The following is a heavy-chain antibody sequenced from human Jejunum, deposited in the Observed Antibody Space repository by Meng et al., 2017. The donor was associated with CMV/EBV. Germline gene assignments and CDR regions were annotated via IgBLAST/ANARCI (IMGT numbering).Heavy chain of an antibody. D-gene: IGHD3-10*01. J-gene: IGHJ4*02. CDR1: DGVSTIHNCY. CDR3: GRERRFMGPAFEY. V-gene: IGHV4-39*07. Sequence: EKLVETLSLTRTVSDGVSTIHNCYWCWVLLPREQVLEWIGSVYFTGTTFYNPSLKSRVFISVDTSKNQFSLKLSSVTAADTAVYYCGRERRFMGPAFEYWGQGALVTVSS. CDR2: VYFTGTT.